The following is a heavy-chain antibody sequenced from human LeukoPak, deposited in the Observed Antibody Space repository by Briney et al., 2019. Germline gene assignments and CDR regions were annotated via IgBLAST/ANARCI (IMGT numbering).Heavy chain of an antibody. V-gene: IGHV3-21*01. CDR3: ARWHCSGGSCYSGLDY. D-gene: IGHD2-15*01. Sequence: GGSLRLSCAASGFTFSSYGMNWVRQAPGKGLEWVSSISSSSSYIYYADSVKGRFTISRDNAKNSLYLQMNSLRAEDTAVYYCARWHCSGGSCYSGLDYWGQGTLVTVSS. CDR1: GFTFSSYG. CDR2: ISSSSSYI. J-gene: IGHJ4*02.